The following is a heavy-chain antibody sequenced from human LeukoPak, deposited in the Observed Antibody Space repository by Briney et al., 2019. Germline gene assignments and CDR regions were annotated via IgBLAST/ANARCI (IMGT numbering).Heavy chain of an antibody. CDR3: ARLALDTSMVTDY. J-gene: IGHJ4*02. CDR1: GFTFSSYS. V-gene: IGHV3-21*01. Sequence: GGSLRLSCAASGFTFSSYSMTWVRQAPGRGLEWVSSISSSSGYIYYADLLKGRFTISRDNAKNSLYLQMNSLRAEDTAVYYCARLALDTSMVTDYWGQGTLVTVSS. CDR2: ISSSSGYI. D-gene: IGHD5-18*01.